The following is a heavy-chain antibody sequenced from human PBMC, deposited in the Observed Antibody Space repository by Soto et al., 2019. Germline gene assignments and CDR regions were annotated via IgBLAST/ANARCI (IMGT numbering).Heavy chain of an antibody. CDR2: FGTAGDT. CDR3: ARGTSSGYYYMDV. CDR1: GFTFSSYD. Sequence: EVQLVESGGGLVQPGGSLRLSCAASGFTFSSYDMHWVRQATGKGLEWVSAFGTAGDTYYPGSVKGRFTISRENAKNSLYLQMNSLRAGDTAVYYCARGTSSGYYYMDVWGKGTTVTVSS. J-gene: IGHJ6*03. V-gene: IGHV3-13*01. D-gene: IGHD6-19*01.